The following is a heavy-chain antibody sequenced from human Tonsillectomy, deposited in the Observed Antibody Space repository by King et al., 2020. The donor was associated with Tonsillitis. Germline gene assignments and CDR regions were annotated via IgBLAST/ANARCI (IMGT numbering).Heavy chain of an antibody. V-gene: IGHV4-38-2*01. Sequence: VQLQESGPGLVKPSETLSLTCAVSGYSISSGYYWGWIRQPPGKGLEWIGSIYHSGSTYYNPSLKSRVTISVDTSKNQFSLKLSSVTAADPAVYYCASSIAVAGTFRYFEYWGQGTLVTVSS. D-gene: IGHD6-19*01. CDR3: ASSIAVAGTFRYFEY. J-gene: IGHJ4*02. CDR2: IYHSGST. CDR1: GYSISSGYY.